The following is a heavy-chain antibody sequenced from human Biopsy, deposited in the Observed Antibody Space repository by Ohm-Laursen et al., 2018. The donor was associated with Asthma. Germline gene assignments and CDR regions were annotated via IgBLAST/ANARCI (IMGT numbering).Heavy chain of an antibody. Sequence: SLRLSCAASGFTFSSYGMDWVRQAPGKGLEWVALMSYDGSIKDYADSVKGRFTISRDNSMNTLYLHMNSLRVEDTAVYYCARGLDYSGRSGFDYWGQGTLVTVSS. CDR3: ARGLDYSGRSGFDY. D-gene: IGHD3-10*01. CDR2: MSYDGSIK. J-gene: IGHJ4*02. CDR1: GFTFSSYG. V-gene: IGHV3-33*05.